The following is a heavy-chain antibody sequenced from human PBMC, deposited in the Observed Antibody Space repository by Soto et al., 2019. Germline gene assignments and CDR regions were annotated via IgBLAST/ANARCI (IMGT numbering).Heavy chain of an antibody. CDR2: INHTGST. V-gene: IGHV4-34*02. Sequence: QVQLQQWGARLLKPSETLSLTCAVYGGSFSDYYWSWIRQPPGTGLEWIGEINHTGSTNYNPSLKSRVTISVDTSKNQFSLKLSSVTAADTAVYYCARVLRGLRKIDYWGQGTLVTVSS. D-gene: IGHD4-17*01. CDR1: GGSFSDYY. CDR3: ARVLRGLRKIDY. J-gene: IGHJ4*02.